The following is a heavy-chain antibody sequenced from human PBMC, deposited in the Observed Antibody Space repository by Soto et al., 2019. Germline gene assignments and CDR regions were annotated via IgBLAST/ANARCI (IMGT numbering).Heavy chain of an antibody. Sequence: SETLSLTCTVSGGSISSYYWSWIRQPPGKGLEWIGYIYYSGSTNYNPSLKSRVTISVDTSKNQFSLKLSSVTAADTAVYYCAVIAARPGAAFDIWSQGTMVTVSS. CDR1: GGSISSYY. CDR2: IYYSGST. V-gene: IGHV4-59*01. D-gene: IGHD6-6*01. CDR3: AVIAARPGAAFDI. J-gene: IGHJ3*02.